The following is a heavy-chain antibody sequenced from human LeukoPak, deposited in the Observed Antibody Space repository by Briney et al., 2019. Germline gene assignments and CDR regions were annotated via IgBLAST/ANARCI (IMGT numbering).Heavy chain of an antibody. D-gene: IGHD6-6*01. CDR1: GYTFTSYD. CDR3: ARAIGQLQNLYYYYYYMDV. J-gene: IGHJ6*03. CDR2: MNPNSGNT. V-gene: IGHV1-8*02. Sequence: ASVKVSCKASGYTFTSYDINWVRQATGHGLEWMGWMNPNSGNTGYAQKFQGRVTMTRDTSVSTAYMELSRLRSDDTAVYFCARAIGQLQNLYYYYYYMDVWGKGTTVTVSS.